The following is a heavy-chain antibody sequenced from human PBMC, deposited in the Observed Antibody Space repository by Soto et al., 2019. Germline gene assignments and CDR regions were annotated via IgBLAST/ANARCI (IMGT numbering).Heavy chain of an antibody. CDR3: ARGPPFHMMTFGGVISANWFDP. D-gene: IGHD3-16*01. V-gene: IGHV3-48*02. Sequence: EVQLVESGGGLVQPGGSLRLSCAASGFTFSSYSMNWVRQAPGKGLEWVSYISSSSSTIYYADSVKGRFTISRDNAKNSLYLQMNSLRDEDTAVYYCARGPPFHMMTFGGVISANWFDPWGQGTLVTVSS. CDR1: GFTFSSYS. J-gene: IGHJ5*02. CDR2: ISSSSSTI.